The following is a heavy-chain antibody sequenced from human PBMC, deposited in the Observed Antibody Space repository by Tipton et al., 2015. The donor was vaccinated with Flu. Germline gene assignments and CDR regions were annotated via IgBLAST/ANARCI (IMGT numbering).Heavy chain of an antibody. J-gene: IGHJ4*02. V-gene: IGHV1-46*01. CDR3: ARDHDSSGYYPLDN. CDR1: GYIFTDYF. D-gene: IGHD3-22*01. Sequence: QVQLVQSGAEVKEPGASVKVSCKASGYIFTDYFIHWVRQAPGQGLEWMGIINPNFDGATYARRFQGRVTMTRDTSTSTVYMEISSLRSDDTAVYYCARDHDSSGYYPLDNWGQGTLITVSS. CDR2: INPNFDGA.